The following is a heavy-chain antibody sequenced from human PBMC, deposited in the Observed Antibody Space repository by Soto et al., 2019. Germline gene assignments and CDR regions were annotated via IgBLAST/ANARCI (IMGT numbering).Heavy chain of an antibody. D-gene: IGHD7-27*01. CDR3: AREEVPQWFNRGYYGMDV. Sequence: AVLGGKIGDLCGRRIRKTPGKGLEWIGEIGHSGSSNYNPSLKGRVSISVDTSKNQFSLEVISVTAADTAVYFCAREEVPQWFNRGYYGMDVWGRGTTVTVSS. V-gene: IGHV4-34*01. CDR2: IGHSGSS. CDR1: GGKIGDLC. J-gene: IGHJ6*02.